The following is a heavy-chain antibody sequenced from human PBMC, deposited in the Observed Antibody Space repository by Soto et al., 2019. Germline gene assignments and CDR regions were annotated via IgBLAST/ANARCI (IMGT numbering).Heavy chain of an antibody. V-gene: IGHV3-74*01. CDR1: GFTFSSYW. J-gene: IGHJ4*02. CDR2: INSDGSST. D-gene: IGHD3-3*01. CDR3: ARGYYDFWSGYYFDY. Sequence: GGSLRLSCAASGFTFSSYWMHWVRQAPGKGLVWVSRINSDGSSTSYADSVKGRFTISRDNAKNTLYLQMNSLRAEDTAVYYCARGYYDFWSGYYFDYWGQGTLVNVSS.